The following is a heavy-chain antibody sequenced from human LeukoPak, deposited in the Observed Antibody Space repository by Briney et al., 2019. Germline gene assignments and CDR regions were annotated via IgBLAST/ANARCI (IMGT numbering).Heavy chain of an antibody. J-gene: IGHJ4*02. CDR2: ISVSGDTK. CDR1: GFTITDYG. CDR3: AQGYSSGWYSY. D-gene: IGHD6-19*01. V-gene: IGHV3-23*01. Sequence: TGGSLRLSCAVSGFTITDYGMSWVRQAPGKGLEWVSAISVSGDTKYYADSVKGRFIISRDNSRNTLYLQINSLRAEDTALYYCAQGYSSGWYSYWGQGTLVTVSS.